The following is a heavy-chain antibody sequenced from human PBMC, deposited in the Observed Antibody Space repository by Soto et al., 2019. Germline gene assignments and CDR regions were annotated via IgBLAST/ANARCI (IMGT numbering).Heavy chain of an antibody. Sequence: ETLSLTCSVSGADINTYPWTWIRQPAGKGLEWIGRIYTSASINYNPSLRGRVTLSVDTSTNQVSLKLASVTAAETAVYYCARAREAGYNFYYGMDVWGQGTTVTVSS. CDR2: IYTSASI. D-gene: IGHD1-26*01. CDR1: GADINTYP. J-gene: IGHJ6*02. V-gene: IGHV4-4*07. CDR3: ARAREAGYNFYYGMDV.